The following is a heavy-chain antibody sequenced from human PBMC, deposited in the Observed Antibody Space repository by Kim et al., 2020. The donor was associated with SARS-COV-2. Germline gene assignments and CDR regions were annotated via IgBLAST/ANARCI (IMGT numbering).Heavy chain of an antibody. CDR3: ARIRFITVRGVHYYYYMDV. Sequence: SETLSLTCAVYGGSFSGYYWSWIRQPPGKGLEWIGEINHSGSTNYNPSLKSRVTISVDTSKNQFSLKLSSVTAADTAVYYCARIRFITVRGVHYYYYMDVWGKGTTVTVSS. D-gene: IGHD3-10*01. CDR1: GGSFSGYY. CDR2: INHSGST. J-gene: IGHJ6*03. V-gene: IGHV4-34*01.